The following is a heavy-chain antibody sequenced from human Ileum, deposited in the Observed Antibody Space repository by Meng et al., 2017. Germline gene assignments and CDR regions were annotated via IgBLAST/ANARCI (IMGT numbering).Heavy chain of an antibody. D-gene: IGHD2-15*01. J-gene: IGHJ4*02. CDR1: GGSISSSFY. V-gene: IGHV4-4*02. CDR3: VRHGGKYFDS. Sequence: QVQLRGSGPGLVGPSGPLSLTCTVSGGSISSSFYWSWVRQSPGKGLEWIGQIYLAGSPNYNPSLESRVTISVDKSKNQFSLRLTSVTAADTAIFYCVRHGGKYFDSWGQGTLVTVSS. CDR2: IYLAGSP.